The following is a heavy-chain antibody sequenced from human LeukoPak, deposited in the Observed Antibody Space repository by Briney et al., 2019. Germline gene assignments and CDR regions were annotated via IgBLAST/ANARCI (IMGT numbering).Heavy chain of an antibody. D-gene: IGHD3-16*02. CDR1: GFTFSSYG. CDR2: IWYDGSNK. J-gene: IGHJ4*02. CDR3: ATYRRNSQYYFNY. Sequence: GGSLRLSCAASGFTFSSYGMHWVRQAPGKGLEWVAVIWYDGSNKYSADTVQGRFTISRDISKNTLYLQMNNLRAEDTAVYYCATYRRNSQYYFNYWGQGTLVIVSS. V-gene: IGHV3-33*01.